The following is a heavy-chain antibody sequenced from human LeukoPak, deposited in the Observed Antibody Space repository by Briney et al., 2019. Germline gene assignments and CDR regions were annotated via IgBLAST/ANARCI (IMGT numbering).Heavy chain of an antibody. CDR2: IYYSGST. CDR3: ARHPVLLWFGESVPYYFDY. Sequence: SETLSLTCTVSGGSISSYYWSWIRQPPGKGLEWIGYIYYSGSTNYNPSLKSRVTISVDTSKNQFSLKLSSVTAADTAVYYCARHPVLLWFGESVPYYFDYWGQGTLVTVSS. J-gene: IGHJ4*02. V-gene: IGHV4-59*08. CDR1: GGSISSYY. D-gene: IGHD3-10*01.